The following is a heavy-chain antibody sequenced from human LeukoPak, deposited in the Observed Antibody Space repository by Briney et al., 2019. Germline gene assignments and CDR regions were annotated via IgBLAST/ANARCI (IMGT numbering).Heavy chain of an antibody. CDR1: GYTFTGYY. V-gene: IGHV1-2*06. CDR2: INPNSGGT. CDR3: ASQFIAAAEWENWFDP. J-gene: IGHJ5*02. D-gene: IGHD6-13*01. Sequence: ASVKVSCKASGYTFTGYYMHWVRQAPGQGLEWMGRINPNSGGTNYAQKFQGRVTKTRDTSISTAYMELSRLRSDDTAVYYCASQFIAAAEWENWFDPWGQGTLVTVSS.